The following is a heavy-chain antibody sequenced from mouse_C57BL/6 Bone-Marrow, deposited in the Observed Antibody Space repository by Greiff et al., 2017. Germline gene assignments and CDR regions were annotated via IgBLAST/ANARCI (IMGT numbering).Heavy chain of an antibody. J-gene: IGHJ3*01. CDR3: ARAPHYYGSSYGFAY. CDR2: IYPRSGNT. Sequence: VQLQQSGAELARPGASVKLSCKASGYTFTSYGISWVKQRTGQGLEWIGEIYPRSGNTYYNEKFKGKATLTADKSSSTAYMELRSLTSEASAVYFCARAPHYYGSSYGFAYWGQGTLVTVSA. D-gene: IGHD1-1*01. V-gene: IGHV1-81*01. CDR1: GYTFTSYG.